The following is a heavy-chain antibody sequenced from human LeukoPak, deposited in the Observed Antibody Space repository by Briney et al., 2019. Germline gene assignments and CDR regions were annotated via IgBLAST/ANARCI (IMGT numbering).Heavy chain of an antibody. Sequence: GGSLRLSWAASGFTFSDYYMSWIRQAAGKGLEWVSYISSSSIYTNYADSVKGRFTISRDNAKNSRYLQMNSLRAEDTAVYYCARGGYSGYDWVDYWGQGTLVTVSS. CDR2: ISSSSIYT. CDR1: GFTFSDYY. D-gene: IGHD5-12*01. J-gene: IGHJ4*02. V-gene: IGHV3-11*05. CDR3: ARGGYSGYDWVDY.